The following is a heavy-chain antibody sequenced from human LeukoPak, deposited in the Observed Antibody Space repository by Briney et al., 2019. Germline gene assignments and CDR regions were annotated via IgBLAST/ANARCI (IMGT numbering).Heavy chain of an antibody. J-gene: IGHJ6*03. D-gene: IGHD3-16*01. CDR2: IYYSGST. CDR3: ARGGAPFSYYYMDV. V-gene: IGHV4-39*07. Sequence: SETLSLTCTVSGGSISSSSYYWGWVRQPPGKGLGWIGRIYYSGSTYYNPSLKSRVTISVDTSKNQFSLKLSSVTAADTAVYYCARGGAPFSYYYMDVWGKGTTVTVSS. CDR1: GGSISSSSYY.